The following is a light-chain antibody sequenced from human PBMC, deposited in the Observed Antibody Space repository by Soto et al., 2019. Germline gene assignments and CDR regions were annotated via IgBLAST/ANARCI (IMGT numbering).Light chain of an antibody. CDR2: EGS. CDR1: QSLLHTDGKTY. Sequence: DIVMTQSPLSLSVTPGQPASISCTSGQSLLHTDGKTYLHWYLQKPGQPPQLLIYEGSNRFYGVPDMFRGSVSGTDLTQKISRVDAEDGWVYYCKQSIGVPRTFGPGTRVDMK. CDR3: KQSIGVPRT. V-gene: IGKV2D-29*01. J-gene: IGKJ3*01.